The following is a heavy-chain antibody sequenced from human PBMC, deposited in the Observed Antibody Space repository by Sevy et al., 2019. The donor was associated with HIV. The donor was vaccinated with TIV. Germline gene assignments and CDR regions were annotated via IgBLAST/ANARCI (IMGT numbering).Heavy chain of an antibody. Sequence: GGSLRLSCLASGFIFNSQDMHWVRQTPGKGLEWVAFIRYDGNDKYYVDSVKGRFTISRDNSKNTLYLQMNSLRAGDSGIYYCAKEGYYDILHAQHHGGMDVWGQGTTVTVSS. CDR1: GFIFNSQD. CDR3: AKEGYYDILHAQHHGGMDV. V-gene: IGHV3-30*02. J-gene: IGHJ6*02. D-gene: IGHD3-9*01. CDR2: IRYDGNDK.